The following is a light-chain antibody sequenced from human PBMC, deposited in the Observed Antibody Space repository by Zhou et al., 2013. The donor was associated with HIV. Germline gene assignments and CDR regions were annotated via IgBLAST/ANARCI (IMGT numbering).Light chain of an antibody. Sequence: NVLTQSPGTLSLSPGERATLSCRASQSVNSRSLAWYQQYPGQPPRLLIFQTSNRATGIPNRFTGTGSGTDFTLTISRLEPEDFAVYYCQQYGSSPWTFGQGTKVEIK. V-gene: IGKV3-20*01. CDR1: QSVNSRS. J-gene: IGKJ1*01. CDR2: QTS. CDR3: QQYGSSPWT.